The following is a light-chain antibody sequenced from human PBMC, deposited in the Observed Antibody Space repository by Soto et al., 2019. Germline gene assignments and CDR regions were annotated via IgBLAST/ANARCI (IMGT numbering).Light chain of an antibody. CDR1: SSDVGGYNY. Sequence: QSALTQPRSVSGSPGQSVTISCTGTSSDVGGYNYVSWYQHRPGKAPKLIIYDVTERPSGVPDRFSGSKSGNTASLTISGLQVEDEADYCCCSYAASYPVVFGGGTQLTVL. J-gene: IGLJ2*01. V-gene: IGLV2-11*01. CDR2: DVT. CDR3: CSYAASYPVV.